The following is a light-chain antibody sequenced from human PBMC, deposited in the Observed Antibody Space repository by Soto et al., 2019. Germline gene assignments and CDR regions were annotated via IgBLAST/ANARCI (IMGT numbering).Light chain of an antibody. J-gene: IGKJ4*01. V-gene: IGKV3D-20*02. CDR1: QTVSSSS. CDR3: QQHTNWPLT. CDR2: DAS. Sequence: PGERATLSCRASQTVSSSSLAWYQQKPGQAPRLLIYDASNRATGIPARFSGSGSGTDFTLTISSLEHADFAVYYCQQHTNWPLTFGGGTKVDIK.